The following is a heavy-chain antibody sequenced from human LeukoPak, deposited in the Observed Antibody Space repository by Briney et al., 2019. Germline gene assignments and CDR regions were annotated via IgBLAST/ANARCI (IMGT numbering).Heavy chain of an antibody. D-gene: IGHD6-19*01. CDR1: GFSFSNYI. Sequence: GGSLILCCAASGFSFSNYIMNWVRQAPGKGLEWVSSISSSGSFIYYADSVKDRFNISRDNAKNSLYQQINSWRDVRTAVCLCAKDSRAVAADFDHWAQENRVTVSS. J-gene: IGHJ4*02. CDR3: AKDSRAVAADFDH. V-gene: IGHV3-21*03. CDR2: ISSSGSFI.